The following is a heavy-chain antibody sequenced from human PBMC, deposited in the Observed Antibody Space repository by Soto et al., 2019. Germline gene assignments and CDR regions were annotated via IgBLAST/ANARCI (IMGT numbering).Heavy chain of an antibody. J-gene: IGHJ4*02. CDR2: IYHSGST. CDR3: ASVCGSGGSCDGLGSDY. D-gene: IGHD2-15*01. CDR1: GGSISSGGYS. Sequence: NPSETLSLTCAVSGGSISSGGYSWSWIRQPPGKGLEWIGYIYHSGSTYYNPSLKSRVTISVDRSKNQFSLKLSSVTAADTAVYYCASVCGSGGSCDGLGSDYWGQGTLVTVSS. V-gene: IGHV4-30-2*01.